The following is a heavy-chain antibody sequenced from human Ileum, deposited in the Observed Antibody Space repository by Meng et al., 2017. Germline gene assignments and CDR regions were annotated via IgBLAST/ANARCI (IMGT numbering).Heavy chain of an antibody. CDR1: GGSVSNSGYY. Sequence: VQLQELGPGLVRPSETLSLTCSVSGGSVSNSGYYWNWIRQPPGRGLEWIAFMYYSGTTRYNPSLKSRVTISLDTSINQFSLNLTSVTAADTAVYFCVLMNTFTHPGEDWGQGTLVTVSS. CDR3: VLMNTFTHPGED. D-gene: IGHD3-16*01. V-gene: IGHV4-61*08. CDR2: MYYSGTT. J-gene: IGHJ4*02.